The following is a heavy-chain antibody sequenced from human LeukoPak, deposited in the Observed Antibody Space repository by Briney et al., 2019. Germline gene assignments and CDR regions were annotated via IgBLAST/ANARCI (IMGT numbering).Heavy chain of an antibody. CDR3: ARVYSRWPNWFDP. CDR2: IYYSGST. J-gene: IGHJ5*02. V-gene: IGHV4-39*01. Sequence: SETLPLTCTVSGGSISSSSYYWGWIRQPPGKGLEWIGSIYYSGSTYYNPSLKSRVTISVDTSKNQFSLKLSSVTAADTAVYYCARVYSRWPNWFDPWGQGTLVTVSS. CDR1: GGSISSSSYY. D-gene: IGHD6-13*01.